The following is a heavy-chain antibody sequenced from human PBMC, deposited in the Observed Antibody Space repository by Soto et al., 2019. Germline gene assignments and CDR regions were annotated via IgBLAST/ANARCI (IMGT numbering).Heavy chain of an antibody. Sequence: QLQLQESGPGLVKPSETLSLTCTVSGGSISSSTYYWGWIRQPPGKGLEWIGTISYSGITYYNPSLKSRVTTSVDTSNNQFSLKLSSVTAADTAVYYCASLYGDYVSYWGQGTLVTVSS. D-gene: IGHD4-17*01. CDR3: ASLYGDYVSY. CDR2: ISYSGIT. CDR1: GGSISSSTYY. J-gene: IGHJ4*02. V-gene: IGHV4-39*01.